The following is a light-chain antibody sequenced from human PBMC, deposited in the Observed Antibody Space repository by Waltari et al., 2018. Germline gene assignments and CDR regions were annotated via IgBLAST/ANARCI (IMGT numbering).Light chain of an antibody. J-gene: IGLJ3*02. V-gene: IGLV6-57*03. CDR1: SGSIASNY. Sequence: NFMLTQPHSVSGSPGKTLTISCTRSSGSIASNYVQWFQQRPGSAPTTVIYEDYQRPSGVPDRFSGSIDSSSNSASLTISGLKTEDEADYYCQSYDGINWMFGGGTKLTVL. CDR2: EDY. CDR3: QSYDGINWM.